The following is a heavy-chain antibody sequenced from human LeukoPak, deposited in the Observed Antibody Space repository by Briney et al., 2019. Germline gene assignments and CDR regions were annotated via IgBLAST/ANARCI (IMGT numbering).Heavy chain of an antibody. CDR3: ARVRYYGSSSSYNWFDP. J-gene: IGHJ5*02. V-gene: IGHV3-7*01. Sequence: GGSLRLSCAASRFSFRTYWMTWVRQGPGKGLEWVANIMEDGTEKYYVDSVKGRFLISRDNAKNLLYLQMNSLRAEDTAVYYCARVRYYGSSSSYNWFDPWGQGTLVTVSS. D-gene: IGHD6-6*01. CDR2: IMEDGTEK. CDR1: RFSFRTYW.